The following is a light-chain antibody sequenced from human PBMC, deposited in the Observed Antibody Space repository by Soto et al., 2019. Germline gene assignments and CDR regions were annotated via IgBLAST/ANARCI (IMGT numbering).Light chain of an antibody. CDR2: DVS. CDR1: SSDIVGYNY. Sequence: QSVLTQPASVSGSPGQSITISCTGTSSDIVGYNYVSWYQQLPGKVPKLIIYDVSNRPSGVSDRFSGSKSGNAASLTISGLQAEDEADYYCSSYTSTSTLYGFGTGTKVTVL. V-gene: IGLV2-14*03. CDR3: SSYTSTSTLYG. J-gene: IGLJ1*01.